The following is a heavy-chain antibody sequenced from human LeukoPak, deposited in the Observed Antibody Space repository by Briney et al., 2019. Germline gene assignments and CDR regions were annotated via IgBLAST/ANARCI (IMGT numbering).Heavy chain of an antibody. CDR3: AGGSAVTGVH. V-gene: IGHV3-74*01. Sequence: GGSLRLSCADSGFTFSSYWMHWVRQAPGKGLVWISRINSDGSTTNYADSVKGRFTISRDNAKNTLYLQMNSLKAEDTAMYYCAGGSAVTGVHWGQGTLVTVSS. CDR1: GFTFSSYW. CDR2: INSDGSTT. D-gene: IGHD1-14*01. J-gene: IGHJ4*02.